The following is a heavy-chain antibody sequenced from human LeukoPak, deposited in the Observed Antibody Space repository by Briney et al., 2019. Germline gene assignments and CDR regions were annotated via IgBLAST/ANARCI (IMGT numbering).Heavy chain of an antibody. D-gene: IGHD6-13*01. CDR1: GFTFSSYG. V-gene: IGHV3-23*01. J-gene: IGHJ4*02. CDR3: ARDSSWLN. Sequence: PGGSLRLSCAASGFTFSSYGMNWVRQAPGKGLEWVSGISGSGDSTKYADSVKGRFTISRDNAKNTLYLQMNSLRAEDTAVYYCARDSSWLNWGQGTLVTVSS. CDR2: ISGSGDST.